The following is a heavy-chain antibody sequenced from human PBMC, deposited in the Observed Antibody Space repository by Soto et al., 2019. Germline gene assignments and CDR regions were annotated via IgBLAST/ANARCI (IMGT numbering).Heavy chain of an antibody. Sequence: EVQLVQSGAEVKKPGESLRISCKGSGYSFTSYWISWVRQMPGKGLEWMGRIDPSDSYTNYSPSFQGHVTISADKSISTAYLQWSSLKASDTAMYYCARHSGGPPPLDDYYYGMDVWGQGTTVTVSS. D-gene: IGHD2-21*01. J-gene: IGHJ6*02. CDR2: IDPSDSYT. CDR1: GYSFTSYW. V-gene: IGHV5-10-1*03. CDR3: ARHSGGPPPLDDYYYGMDV.